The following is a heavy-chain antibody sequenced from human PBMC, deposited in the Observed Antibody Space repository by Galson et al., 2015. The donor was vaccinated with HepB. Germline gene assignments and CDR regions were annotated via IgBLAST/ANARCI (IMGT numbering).Heavy chain of an antibody. Sequence: QSGAEVKRPGASVKVSCKASGYTFSSYSITWVRQAPGQGLERMGWISPYSHDTNYAQKLQGRVTMTTDTSTSTAYMELRSLRSDDTAVYYCARGALIVVVDATPNNWFDPWGQGTLVTVSS. D-gene: IGHD2-15*01. V-gene: IGHV1-18*01. CDR2: ISPYSHDT. J-gene: IGHJ5*02. CDR1: GYTFSSYS. CDR3: ARGALIVVVDATPNNWFDP.